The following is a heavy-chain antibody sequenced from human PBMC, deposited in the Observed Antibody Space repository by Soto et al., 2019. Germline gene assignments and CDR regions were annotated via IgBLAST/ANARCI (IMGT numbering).Heavy chain of an antibody. CDR3: ASPKVGATWAFDY. V-gene: IGHV1-69*06. CDR2: IIPIFGTA. CDR1: GGTFSSYA. J-gene: IGHJ4*02. Sequence: QVQLVQSGAEVKKPGSSVKVSCKASGGTFSSYAISWVRQAPGQGLEWMGGIIPIFGTANYAQKFQGRVRITADKSPSTAYMELSSLRSEDTAVYYCASPKVGATWAFDYWGQGTLVTVSS. D-gene: IGHD1-26*01.